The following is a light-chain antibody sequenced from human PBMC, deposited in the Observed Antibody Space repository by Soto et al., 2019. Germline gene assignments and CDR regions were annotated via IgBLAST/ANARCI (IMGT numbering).Light chain of an antibody. CDR3: QQRSNWPST. V-gene: IGKV3-11*01. J-gene: IGKJ4*01. CDR2: DAS. CDR1: QSVSSY. Sequence: EIVLTQSPATLSLSPGERADLSCRASQSVSSYLAWYQQKHGQAPRLLIYDASNRATGIPARFSGSGSGTDFTLTISSLEPEDFAVYYCQQRSNWPSTFGGGTKVEIK.